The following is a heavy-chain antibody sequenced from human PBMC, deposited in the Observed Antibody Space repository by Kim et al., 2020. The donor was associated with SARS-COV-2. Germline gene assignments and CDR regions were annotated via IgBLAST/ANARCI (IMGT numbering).Heavy chain of an antibody. V-gene: IGHV3-23*01. CDR3: AKPTMVRGVIISGGDFDY. D-gene: IGHD3-10*01. Sequence: KGRFTISRDNSKNTLYLQMNSLRAEDTAVYYCAKPTMVRGVIISGGDFDYWGQGTLVTVSS. J-gene: IGHJ4*02.